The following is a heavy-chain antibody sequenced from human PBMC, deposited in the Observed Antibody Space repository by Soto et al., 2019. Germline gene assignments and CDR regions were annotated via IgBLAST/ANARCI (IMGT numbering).Heavy chain of an antibody. CDR1: GFTFSSYA. J-gene: IGHJ6*02. V-gene: IGHV3-23*01. D-gene: IGHD6-19*01. CDR2: ISGSGGST. Sequence: PGGSLRLSCAASGFTFSSYAMSWVRQAPGKGLEWVSAISGSGGSTYYADSAKGRFTISRDNSKNTLFLQMNSLRAEDTAVYHCAKSVGGWYYYYGMDVWGQGTTVTVSS. CDR3: AKSVGGWYYYYGMDV.